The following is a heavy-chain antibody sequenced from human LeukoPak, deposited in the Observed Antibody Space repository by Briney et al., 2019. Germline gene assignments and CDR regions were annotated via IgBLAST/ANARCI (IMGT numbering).Heavy chain of an antibody. V-gene: IGHV1-69*13. J-gene: IGHJ4*02. CDR2: IIPIFGTA. Sequence: SVKVSCKASGGTFSSYAISWVRQAPGQGLEWMGGIIPIFGTANYAQKFQGRVTITADESTSTAYTELSSLRSEDTAVYYCARDLEYSYGPFDYWGQGTLVTVSS. D-gene: IGHD5-18*01. CDR1: GGTFSSYA. CDR3: ARDLEYSYGPFDY.